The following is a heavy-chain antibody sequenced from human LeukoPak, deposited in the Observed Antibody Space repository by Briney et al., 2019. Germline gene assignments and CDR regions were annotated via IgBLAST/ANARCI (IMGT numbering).Heavy chain of an antibody. CDR1: GGSFSGYY. V-gene: IGHV4-34*01. CDR2: INHSGST. J-gene: IGHJ4*02. Sequence: SETLSLTCAVYGGSFSGYYWSWIRQPPGKGLEWIGEINHSGSTNYNPSLKSRVTISVDTSMNQFSLKLSSVTAADTAVYYCARVGAYYYDSSGYSNDDYWGQGTLVTVSS. D-gene: IGHD3-22*01. CDR3: ARVGAYYYDSSGYSNDDY.